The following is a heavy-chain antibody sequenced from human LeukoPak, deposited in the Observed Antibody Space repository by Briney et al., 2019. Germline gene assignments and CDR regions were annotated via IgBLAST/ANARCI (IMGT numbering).Heavy chain of an antibody. Sequence: ASETLSLTCTVSGGSISSSSYFWGWIRQPPGKGLEWIGSIYYSGSTYYNPSLKSRVTISVDTSKNQFSLKLSSVTAADTAVYYCARDYPYDFWSGYGPQLDYYYVDVWGKGTTVTVSS. CDR2: IYYSGST. V-gene: IGHV4-39*07. J-gene: IGHJ6*03. CDR1: GGSISSSSYF. CDR3: ARDYPYDFWSGYGPQLDYYYVDV. D-gene: IGHD3-3*01.